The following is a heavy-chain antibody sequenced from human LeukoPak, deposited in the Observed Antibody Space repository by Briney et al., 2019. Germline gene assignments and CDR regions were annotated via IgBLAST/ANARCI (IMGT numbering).Heavy chain of an antibody. CDR2: ISAYNGNT. J-gene: IGHJ4*02. D-gene: IGHD3-22*01. CDR1: GYTFTSYG. V-gene: IGHV1-18*01. CDR3: AREYYDSSGYYSYFDY. Sequence: ASVKVSCKASGYTFTSYGISWVRQAPGQGLEWMGWISAYNGNTNYALKLQGRVTMTTDTSTSTAYMELRSLRSDDTAVYYCAREYYDSSGYYSYFDYWGQGTLVTVSS.